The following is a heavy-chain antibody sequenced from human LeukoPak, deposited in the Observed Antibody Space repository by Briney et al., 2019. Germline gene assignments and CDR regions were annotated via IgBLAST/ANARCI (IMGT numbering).Heavy chain of an antibody. CDR1: GGSISSYY. V-gene: IGHV4-59*12. Sequence: SETLSLTCTVSGGSISSYYWSWIRQPPGKGLEWIGYIYYSGSTNYNPSLKSRVTISVDTSKNQFSLKLSSLTAADTAVYYCARDSNRGYSGYGDWGQGTLVTVSS. CDR2: IYYSGST. CDR3: ARDSNRGYSGYGD. D-gene: IGHD5-12*01. J-gene: IGHJ4*02.